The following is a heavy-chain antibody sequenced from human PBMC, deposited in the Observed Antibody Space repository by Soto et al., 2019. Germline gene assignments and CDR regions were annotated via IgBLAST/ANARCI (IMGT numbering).Heavy chain of an antibody. V-gene: IGHV3-7*01. Sequence: GGSLRLSCAASGFTFSSYWMSWVRQAPGKGLEWVANIKQDGSEKYYVDSVKGRFTISRDNAKNSLYLQMNSLGAEDTAVYYCARVPIYPYYYYYYMDVWGKGTTVTVSS. D-gene: IGHD2-21*01. CDR2: IKQDGSEK. J-gene: IGHJ6*03. CDR1: GFTFSSYW. CDR3: ARVPIYPYYYYYYMDV.